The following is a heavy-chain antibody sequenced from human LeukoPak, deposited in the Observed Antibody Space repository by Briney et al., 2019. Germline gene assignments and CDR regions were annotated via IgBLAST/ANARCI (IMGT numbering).Heavy chain of an antibody. CDR3: AKDSSPIVVVPAAMDY. Sequence: PGGSLRLSCAASGFTFSSYAMSWVPQAPGKGLEWFSAISGSGGSTYYADSVKGRFTISRDNSKNTLYLQMNSLRAEDTAVYYCAKDSSPIVVVPAAMDYWGQGTLVTVSS. D-gene: IGHD2-2*01. CDR1: GFTFSSYA. V-gene: IGHV3-23*01. J-gene: IGHJ4*02. CDR2: ISGSGGST.